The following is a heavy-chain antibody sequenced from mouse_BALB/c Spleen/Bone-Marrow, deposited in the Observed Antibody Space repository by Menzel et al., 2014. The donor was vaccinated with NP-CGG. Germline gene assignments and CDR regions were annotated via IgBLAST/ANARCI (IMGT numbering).Heavy chain of an antibody. J-gene: IGHJ1*01. CDR3: ARVFTTATLYWYFDV. Sequence: EVHLVESGGGLVKPGGSLKLSCAASGFTFSDYYMYWVRQTPEKRLEWVATISDGGSYTYYPDSVKGRFTISRDNAKNTLCLHMSRLKSADTAMYYCARVFTTATLYWYFDVWGAGTTVTVSS. D-gene: IGHD1-2*01. CDR1: GFTFSDYY. CDR2: ISDGGSYT. V-gene: IGHV5-4*02.